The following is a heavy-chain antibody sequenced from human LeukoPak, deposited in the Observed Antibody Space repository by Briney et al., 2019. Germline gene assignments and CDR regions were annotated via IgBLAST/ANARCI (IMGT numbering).Heavy chain of an antibody. CDR3: ARGFGSSGYHPPVIDY. J-gene: IGHJ4*02. V-gene: IGHV4-31*03. Sequence: SQTLSLTCTVSGGSISSGGYYWSWIRQHPGKGLEWIGYIYYSGSTYYNPSLKSRVTMSVDTSKNQFSLKLSSVTAADTAVYYCARGFGSSGYHPPVIDYWGQGTLVTVSS. D-gene: IGHD3-22*01. CDR2: IYYSGST. CDR1: GGSISSGGYY.